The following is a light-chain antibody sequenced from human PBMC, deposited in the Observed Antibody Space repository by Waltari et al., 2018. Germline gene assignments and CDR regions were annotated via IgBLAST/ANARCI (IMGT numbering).Light chain of an antibody. CDR3: QQYYHIART. CDR1: QSLLFRSNNKNY. CDR2: WAS. V-gene: IGKV4-1*01. J-gene: IGKJ1*01. Sequence: DTVMTQSPDSLAVSLGERATINCKSSQSLLFRSNNKNYLAWYQQKPAQPPKLLIHWASTRESGVPDRFSGSGSGTDFTLTISSLQAEDVAVYYCQQYYHIARTFGQGTRVEIK.